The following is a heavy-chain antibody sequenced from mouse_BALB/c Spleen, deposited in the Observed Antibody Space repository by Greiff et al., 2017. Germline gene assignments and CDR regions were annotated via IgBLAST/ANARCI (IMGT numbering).Heavy chain of an antibody. CDR1: GYTFTSYW. Sequence: QVHVKQPGAELVKPGASVKLSCKASGYTFTSYWMHWVKQRPGRGLEWIGRIDPNSGGTKYNEKFKSKATLTVDKPSSTAYMQLSSLTSEDSAVYYCTRGGVTTVVEGTPFAYWGQGTLVTVSA. CDR2: IDPNSGGT. D-gene: IGHD1-1*01. CDR3: TRGGVTTVVEGTPFAY. J-gene: IGHJ3*01. V-gene: IGHV1-62-3*01.